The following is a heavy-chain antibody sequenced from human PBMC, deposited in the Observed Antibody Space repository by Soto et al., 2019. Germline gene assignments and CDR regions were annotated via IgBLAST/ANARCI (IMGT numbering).Heavy chain of an antibody. D-gene: IGHD1-20*01. Sequence: GGSLRLSCAAYGFTFSSYSMNWVRQAPGKGLEWVSYISSSSSTIYYADSVKGRFTISRDNAKNSLYLQMNSLRAEDTAVYYCASPEYNWNAEDAFDIWGQGTMVTVSS. V-gene: IGHV3-48*01. CDR3: ASPEYNWNAEDAFDI. CDR1: GFTFSSYS. J-gene: IGHJ3*02. CDR2: ISSSSSTI.